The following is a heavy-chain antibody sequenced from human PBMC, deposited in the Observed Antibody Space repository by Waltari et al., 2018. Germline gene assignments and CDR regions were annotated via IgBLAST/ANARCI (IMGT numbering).Heavy chain of an antibody. J-gene: IGHJ4*02. CDR1: GDSVSSNSAA. V-gene: IGHV6-1*01. D-gene: IGHD3-3*01. CDR3: AREIQYYDFWSGYSKVSDY. CDR2: TYYRSKWYN. Sequence: QVQLQQSGPGLVKPSQTLSLTCAISGDSVSSNSAAWNWIRQSPSRGLEWLGRTYYRSKWYNDYAVSVKSRITINPDTSKNQFSLQLNSVTPEDTAVYYCAREIQYYDFWSGYSKVSDYWGQGTLVTVSS.